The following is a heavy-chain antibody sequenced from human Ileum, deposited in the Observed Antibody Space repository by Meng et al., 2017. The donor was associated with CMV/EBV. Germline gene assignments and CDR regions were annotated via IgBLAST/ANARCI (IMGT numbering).Heavy chain of an antibody. CDR1: FSPSTAGVC. V-gene: IGHV2-5*02. CDR2: IYWAAYQ. Sequence: FSPSTAGVCVGWSRRSPGKALECLALIYWAAYQRYTPPLRIRLSVTKDTSKDQVVLTMTNMGPDATASYSCAHRRREEAAVGWFDPWGQGILVTVSS. CDR3: AHRRREEAAVGWFDP. D-gene: IGHD6-25*01. J-gene: IGHJ5*02.